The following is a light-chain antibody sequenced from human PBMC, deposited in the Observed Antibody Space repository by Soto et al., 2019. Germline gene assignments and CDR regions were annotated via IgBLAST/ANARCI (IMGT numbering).Light chain of an antibody. J-gene: IGKJ1*01. CDR3: QKYNSAPWT. Sequence: IPMTQSPSSLSASVGDRVTITCRASQGISSYLAWYQQKPGKVPKLLIYAASTLQSGVPSRFSGSGSGTVFTLTISSLQPEDVATYYCQKYNSAPWTFVQGTKVEIK. V-gene: IGKV1-27*01. CDR1: QGISSY. CDR2: AAS.